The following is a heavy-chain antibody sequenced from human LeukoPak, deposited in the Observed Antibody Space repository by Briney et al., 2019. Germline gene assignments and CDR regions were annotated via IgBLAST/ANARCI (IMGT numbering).Heavy chain of an antibody. CDR1: GFTFSSYA. Sequence: GGSLRLSCAASGFTFSSYAMHWVRQAPGKGLEWVAVISYDGSNKYYADSVKGRFTISRDNSKNTLYLQMNSLKTEDTAVYYCTTDPLVDVPLADYWGQGTLVTVSS. D-gene: IGHD1-26*01. V-gene: IGHV3-30-3*01. CDR3: TTDPLVDVPLADY. J-gene: IGHJ4*02. CDR2: ISYDGSNK.